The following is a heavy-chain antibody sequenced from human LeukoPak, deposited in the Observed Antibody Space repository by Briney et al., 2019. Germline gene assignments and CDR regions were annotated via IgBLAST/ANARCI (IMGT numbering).Heavy chain of an antibody. V-gene: IGHV3-21*01. J-gene: IGHJ6*03. Sequence: GGPLRLSCAASGFTFSSYSMNWVRQAPGKGLEWVSSISSSSSYIYYADSVKGRFTVSRDNAKNSLYLQMNSLRAEDTAVYYCARVWVKYMDVWGKGTTVTVSS. CDR1: GFTFSSYS. CDR2: ISSSSSYI. CDR3: ARVWVKYMDV. D-gene: IGHD1-26*01.